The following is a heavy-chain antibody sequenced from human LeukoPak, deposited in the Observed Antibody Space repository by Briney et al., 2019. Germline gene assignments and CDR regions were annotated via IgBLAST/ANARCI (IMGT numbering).Heavy chain of an antibody. CDR3: ARDAEVAAAGTWRGYLQH. D-gene: IGHD6-13*01. Sequence: GGSLRLSCAASGFTFSSYAMPWVRQAPGKGLEWVAVISYDGSNKYYADSVKGRFTTSRDNSKNTLYLQMNSLRAEDTAVYYCARDAEVAAAGTWRGYLQHWGQGTLVTVSS. V-gene: IGHV3-30*04. CDR1: GFTFSSYA. J-gene: IGHJ1*01. CDR2: ISYDGSNK.